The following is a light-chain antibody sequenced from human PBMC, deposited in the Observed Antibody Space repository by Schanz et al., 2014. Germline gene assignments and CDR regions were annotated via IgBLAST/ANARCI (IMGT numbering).Light chain of an antibody. CDR2: EVT. V-gene: IGLV2-14*01. J-gene: IGLJ2*01. CDR3: AAWDDSLSGPV. CDR1: SSDVGGYNY. Sequence: QSALTQPASVSGSPGQSITISCTGTSSDVGGYNYVSWYQQHPGKAPKLILFEVTKRPSGVPDRFSGSKSGTSASLAISGLQSEDEADYYCAAWDDSLSGPVFGGGTKVTVL.